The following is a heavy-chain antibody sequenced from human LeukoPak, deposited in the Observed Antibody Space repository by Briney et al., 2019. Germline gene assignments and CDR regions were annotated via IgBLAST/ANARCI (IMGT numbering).Heavy chain of an antibody. CDR1: GGTFSSYA. Sequence: ASVKVSCKASGGTFSSYAISWVRQAPGQGLEWMGRIIPILGIANYAQKFQGRVTITADKSTSTAYMELSSLRSEDTAVYYCAREGLGYCSSTSCYVDYWGQGTLVTVSS. V-gene: IGHV1-69*04. D-gene: IGHD2-2*01. J-gene: IGHJ4*02. CDR3: AREGLGYCSSTSCYVDY. CDR2: IIPILGIA.